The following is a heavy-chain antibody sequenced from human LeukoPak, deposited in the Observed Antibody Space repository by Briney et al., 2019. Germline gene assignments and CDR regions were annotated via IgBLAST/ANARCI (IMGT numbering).Heavy chain of an antibody. CDR2: INHSGST. V-gene: IGHV4-34*01. D-gene: IGHD3-3*02. Sequence: PSETLSLTCAVYGGSFSGYYWSWIRQPPGKGLEWIGEINHSGSTNYNPSLKSRVTISVDTSKNQFSLKLSSVTAADTAVYYCARGPLFRHILTNFGYWGQGTLVTVSS. CDR1: GGSFSGYY. J-gene: IGHJ4*02. CDR3: ARGPLFRHILTNFGY.